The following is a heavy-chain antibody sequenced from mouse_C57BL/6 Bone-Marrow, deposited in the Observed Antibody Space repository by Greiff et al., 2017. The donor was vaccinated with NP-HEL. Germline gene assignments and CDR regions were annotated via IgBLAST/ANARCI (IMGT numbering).Heavy chain of an antibody. V-gene: IGHV1-69*01. CDR1: GYTFTSYW. J-gene: IGHJ1*03. CDR3: ARGDYGSSWGWYFDV. D-gene: IGHD1-1*01. CDR2: IDPSDSYT. Sequence: QVQLQQPGAELVMPGASVKLSCKASGYTFTSYWMHWVKQRPGQGLEWIGEIDPSDSYTNYNQKLKGKSTLTVDKSSSTAYMQLSSLTSEDSAVYYCARGDYGSSWGWYFDVWGTGTTVTVSS.